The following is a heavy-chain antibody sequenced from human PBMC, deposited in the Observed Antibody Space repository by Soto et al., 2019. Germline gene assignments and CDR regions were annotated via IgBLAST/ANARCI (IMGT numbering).Heavy chain of an antibody. CDR2: ISGSSSTI. J-gene: IGHJ4*02. CDR1: GFIFSSGG. CDR3: ARHRRGGYYDY. V-gene: IGHV3-48*01. D-gene: IGHD2-21*02. Sequence: EAQLVESGGGLVQPGGSLRLSCAASGFIFSSGGMNWVRQAPGKGLEWLSYISGSSSTIYYADSVKGRFTISRDNARNSLYLQMNSLRAEDTAVYYCARHRRGGYYDYWGKGTLVTVSS.